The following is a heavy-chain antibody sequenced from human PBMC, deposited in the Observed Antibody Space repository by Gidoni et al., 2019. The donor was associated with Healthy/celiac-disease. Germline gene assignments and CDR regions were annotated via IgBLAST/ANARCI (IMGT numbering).Heavy chain of an antibody. D-gene: IGHD2-15*01. CDR3: ASWVYCSGGSCYTGAFDI. CDR1: GGSFSGYY. Sequence: QVQLQQWGAGLLKPSETLSLTCAVYGGSFSGYYWSWIRQPPGTGLEWIGEINHSGSTNYNPSLKSRVTISVDTSKNQFSLKLSSVTAADTAVYYCASWVYCSGGSCYTGAFDIWGQGTMVTVSS. CDR2: INHSGST. J-gene: IGHJ3*02. V-gene: IGHV4-34*01.